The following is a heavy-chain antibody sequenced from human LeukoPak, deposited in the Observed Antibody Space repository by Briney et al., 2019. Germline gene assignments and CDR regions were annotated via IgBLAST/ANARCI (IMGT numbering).Heavy chain of an antibody. CDR1: GYSLSSGYY. Sequence: SQTLSLTCAVAGYSLSSGYYWGWIRQPPGKGREWIGSIYHSGSTFYNTFLKSRLTISVDTSKNHFSLKLSSVTAADTAVYYCARQAGDEAGYWGQGTLVTVSS. V-gene: IGHV4-38-2*01. CDR2: IYHSGST. J-gene: IGHJ4*02. D-gene: IGHD7-27*01. CDR3: ARQAGDEAGY.